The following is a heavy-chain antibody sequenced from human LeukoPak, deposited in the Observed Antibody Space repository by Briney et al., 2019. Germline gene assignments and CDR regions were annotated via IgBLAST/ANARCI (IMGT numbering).Heavy chain of an antibody. CDR1: GGSFSGYY. D-gene: IGHD3-22*01. CDR3: ARRRYYDSSGYANAFDI. V-gene: IGHV4-34*01. Sequence: SETLSLTCAVYGGSFSGYYWSWIRQPPGKGLEWIGEINHSGSTNYNPSLKSRVTISVDTPKNQFSLKLSSVTAADTAVYYCARRRYYDSSGYANAFDIWGQGTMVTVSS. CDR2: INHSGST. J-gene: IGHJ3*02.